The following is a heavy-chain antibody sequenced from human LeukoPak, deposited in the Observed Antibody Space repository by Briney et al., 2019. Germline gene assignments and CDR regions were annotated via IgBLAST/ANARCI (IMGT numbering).Heavy chain of an antibody. Sequence: ASVKVSCKASGYTFTRYYMHWVRQAPGQGLEWMGWINPNSGGTNYAQKFQGRVTMTRDTSISTAYMELSRLGSDDTAVYYCARSSSRMWELYAFDIWGQGTMVTVSS. V-gene: IGHV1-2*02. CDR2: INPNSGGT. J-gene: IGHJ3*02. CDR1: GYTFTRYY. D-gene: IGHD1-26*01. CDR3: ARSSSRMWELYAFDI.